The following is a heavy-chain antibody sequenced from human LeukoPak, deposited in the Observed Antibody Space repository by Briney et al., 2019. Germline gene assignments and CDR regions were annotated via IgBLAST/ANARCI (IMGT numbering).Heavy chain of an antibody. J-gene: IGHJ4*02. Sequence: GGSLRLSCGASGFTFTNYAMNDVRQAPGVGVEAFSTFWGVGDDIYHADSVKGRFPISRDTSKNTLYLQMKSQRGEDACILHCALRSGENSGPLNRWGQGTLVTVSS. CDR2: FWGVGDDI. CDR1: GFTFTNYA. V-gene: IGHV3-23*01. CDR3: ALRSGENSGPLNR. D-gene: IGHD2-15*01.